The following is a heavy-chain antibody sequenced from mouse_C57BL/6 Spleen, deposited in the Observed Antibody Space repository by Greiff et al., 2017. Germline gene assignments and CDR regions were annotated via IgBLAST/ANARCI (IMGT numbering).Heavy chain of an antibody. CDR1: GFTFSSYA. CDR3: ARDMSGGLRTVQGDY. Sequence: EVKLVESGGGLVKPGGSLKLSCAASGFTFSSYAMSWVRQTPEKRLEWVATISDGGSYTYYPDNVKGRFTISRDNAKNNLYLQMSHLKSEDTAMYYCARDMSGGLRTVQGDYWGQGTSVTVSS. CDR2: ISDGGSYT. D-gene: IGHD2-4*01. V-gene: IGHV5-4*01. J-gene: IGHJ4*01.